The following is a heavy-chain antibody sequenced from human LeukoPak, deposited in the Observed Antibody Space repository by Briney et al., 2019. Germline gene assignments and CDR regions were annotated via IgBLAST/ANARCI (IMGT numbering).Heavy chain of an antibody. V-gene: IGHV1-8*01. J-gene: IGHJ4*02. D-gene: IGHD3-22*01. CDR2: MNPNSGNT. CDR3: ARVSFRYGSSGYSPLGY. Sequence: ASVKVSCKASGYTFTSYDINWVRQATGQGLEWMGWMNPNSGNTGYAQKFQGRVTMTRNTSISTAYMELSSLRSKDTAVYYCARVSFRYGSSGYSPLGYWGQGTLVTVSS. CDR1: GYTFTSYD.